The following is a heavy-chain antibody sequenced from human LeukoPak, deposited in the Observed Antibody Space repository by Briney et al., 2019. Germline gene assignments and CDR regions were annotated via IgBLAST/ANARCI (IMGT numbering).Heavy chain of an antibody. Sequence: GRSLRLSCGASGFTFSSYGMHCVRQAPGRGLEWVAVISYDGSNKYYADSVKGRFTISRDNAKNSLYLQMNSLRAEDTAVYYCASSGWYVAFGDYFDYWGQGTLVTVSS. CDR1: GFTFSSYG. J-gene: IGHJ4*02. CDR2: ISYDGSNK. V-gene: IGHV3-30*03. CDR3: ASSGWYVAFGDYFDY. D-gene: IGHD6-19*01.